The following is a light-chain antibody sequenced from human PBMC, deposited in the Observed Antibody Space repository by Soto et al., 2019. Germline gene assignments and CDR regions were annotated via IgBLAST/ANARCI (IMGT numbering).Light chain of an antibody. J-gene: IGLJ1*01. CDR1: GSDVGGYNY. CDR3: SSYTSANPHV. CDR2: HVS. Sequence: QSALTQPASVSGSPGQSITISCPGTGSDVGGYNYVSWYQQYPGKVPKLMIYHVSNRPSGVSNRFSGSKSGNTASLTISGIQAEDEADYYCSSYTSANPHVFGTGTKVTVL. V-gene: IGLV2-14*01.